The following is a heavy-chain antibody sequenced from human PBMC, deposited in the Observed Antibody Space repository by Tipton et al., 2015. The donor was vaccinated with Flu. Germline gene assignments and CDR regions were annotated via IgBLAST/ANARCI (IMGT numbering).Heavy chain of an antibody. CDR1: GGSISSGDYY. CDR3: AREGYTVTTRWFDP. J-gene: IGHJ5*02. V-gene: IGHV4-30-4*01. Sequence: TLSLTCTVSGGSISSGDYYWSWIRQPPGKGLEWIGYIYYSGSTYYNPSLKSRVTKSVDTSKNQFSLKLSSVTAADTAVYYCAREGYTVTTRWFDPWGQGTLVTVSS. CDR2: IYYSGST. D-gene: IGHD4-17*01.